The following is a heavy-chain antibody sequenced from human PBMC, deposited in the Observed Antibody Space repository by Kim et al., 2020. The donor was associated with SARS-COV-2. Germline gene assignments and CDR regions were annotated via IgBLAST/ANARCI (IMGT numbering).Heavy chain of an antibody. Sequence: SETLSLTCTVSGGSISSGGYYWSWIRQHPGKGLEWIGYIYYSGSTYNPSLKSRVTISVDTSKNQFSLKLSSVTAADTAVYYCARDGSSSGFDYWGQGTLVTVSS. V-gene: IGHV4-31*03. CDR1: GGSISSGGYY. J-gene: IGHJ4*02. CDR2: IYYSGST. D-gene: IGHD6-6*01. CDR3: ARDGSSSGFDY.